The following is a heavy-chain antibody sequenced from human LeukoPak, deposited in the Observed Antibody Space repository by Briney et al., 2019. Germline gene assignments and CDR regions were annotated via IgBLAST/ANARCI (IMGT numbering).Heavy chain of an antibody. V-gene: IGHV3-21*04. CDR3: AKPSIPWGSGTVKIYYFDY. D-gene: IGHD3-10*01. Sequence: GGSLRLSCAASGFTFSSYSMNWVRQAPGKGLEWVSSISSSSSYIYYADSVKGRFTISGDNAKNSLYLQMNSLRAEDTAVYYCAKPSIPWGSGTVKIYYFDYWGQGTLVTVSS. CDR2: ISSSSSYI. CDR1: GFTFSSYS. J-gene: IGHJ4*02.